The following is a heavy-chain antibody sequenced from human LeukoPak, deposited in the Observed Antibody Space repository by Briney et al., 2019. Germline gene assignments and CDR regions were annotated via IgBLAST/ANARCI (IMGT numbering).Heavy chain of an antibody. CDR3: AEWGDYDILTGYYDSDY. CDR2: ITGSGVST. D-gene: IGHD3-9*01. CDR1: GFMFSNYA. V-gene: IGHV3-23*01. Sequence: PGGSLRLSCAASGFMFSNYAMSWVRQAPGKGLEWVSAITGSGVSTYYADSVQGRFTISRDNSKNTLYLQVNSLRAEDTAVYYCAEWGDYDILTGYYDSDYWGQGTLVTVSS. J-gene: IGHJ4*02.